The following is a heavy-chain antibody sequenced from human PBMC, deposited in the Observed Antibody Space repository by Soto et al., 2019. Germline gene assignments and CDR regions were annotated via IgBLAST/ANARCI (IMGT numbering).Heavy chain of an antibody. CDR2: ISVSSTYA. CDR3: ARGVRYYSSEKPANFDY. Sequence: QVQLLESGGGLVKPGGSLRLSCAASGFTFSDYYMSWIRQAPGKGLECVAYISVSSTYANYGDSVEGRFTISRDNAENSLLRHMNSLRADDTAVYYCARGVRYYSSEKPANFDYWGQGALVTVSS. CDR1: GFTFSDYY. V-gene: IGHV3-11*05. J-gene: IGHJ4*02. D-gene: IGHD2-21*01.